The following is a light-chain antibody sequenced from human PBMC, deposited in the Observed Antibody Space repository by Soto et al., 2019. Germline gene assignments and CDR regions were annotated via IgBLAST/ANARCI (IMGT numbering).Light chain of an antibody. J-gene: IGKJ3*01. CDR3: QQRSNWPPV. V-gene: IGKV3-11*01. CDR2: DAS. CDR1: QSVSAY. Sequence: EVVLTQSPATLSLSPGERATLSCRASQSVSAYLAWYQQKPGQAPRLLIYDASNRATGIPARFSGSGSGTDFTLTIRSLEHEDFAVYYCQQRSNWPPVFGPGTKVHIK.